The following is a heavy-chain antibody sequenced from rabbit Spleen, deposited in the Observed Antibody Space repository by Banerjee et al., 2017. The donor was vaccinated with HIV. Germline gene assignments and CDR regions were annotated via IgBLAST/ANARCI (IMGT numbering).Heavy chain of an antibody. V-gene: IGHV1S40*01. Sequence: QSLEESGGDLVKPGASLTLTCTASGFSFSSSDYMCWVRQAPGKGLEWISCIAGSGSGFTYSATWAKGRFTCSKTSSTMVTLQMTSLTAADTATYFCARDSGSSFSSYGMDLWGPGTLVTVS. CDR3: ARDSGSSFSSYGMDL. CDR2: IAGSGSGFT. D-gene: IGHD8-1*01. CDR1: GFSFSSSDY. J-gene: IGHJ6*01.